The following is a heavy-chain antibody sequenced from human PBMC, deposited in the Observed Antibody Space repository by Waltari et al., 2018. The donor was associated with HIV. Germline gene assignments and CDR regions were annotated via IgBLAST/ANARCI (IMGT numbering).Heavy chain of an antibody. J-gene: IGHJ4*02. D-gene: IGHD3-9*01. CDR2: IYTSGST. V-gene: IGHV4-61*02. Sequence: EWMGRIYTSGSTNYNPSLKSRVTISVDTSKNQFSLKLSSVTAADTAVYYCARAPGYYDILTGYYNPYYFDYWGQGTLVTVSS. CDR3: ARAPGYYDILTGYYNPYYFDY.